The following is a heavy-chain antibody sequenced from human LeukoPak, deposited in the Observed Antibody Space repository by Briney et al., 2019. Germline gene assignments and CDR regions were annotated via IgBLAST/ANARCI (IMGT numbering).Heavy chain of an antibody. Sequence: PGGSLRLSCAASEFTFSSYGMHWVRQAPGKGPEWVAFIQNDGSTKNFADFVKGRFTIPRDNSKNTLYLQMNSLRAEDTAVYYCAKLPGRYCSGGSCYLDHWGQGTLVTVSS. J-gene: IGHJ4*02. CDR1: EFTFSSYG. D-gene: IGHD2-15*01. CDR2: IQNDGSTK. CDR3: AKLPGRYCSGGSCYLDH. V-gene: IGHV3-30*02.